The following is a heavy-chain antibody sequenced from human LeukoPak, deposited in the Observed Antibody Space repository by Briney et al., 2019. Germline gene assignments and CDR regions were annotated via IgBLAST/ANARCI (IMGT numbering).Heavy chain of an antibody. V-gene: IGHV1-18*01. D-gene: IGHD3-9*01. CDR1: GYTFTSCG. CDR2: ISAYNGNT. CDR3: ARGAYFDWLGYYYYYGMDV. Sequence: ASVKVSCKASGYTFTSCGISWVRQAPGQGLEWMGWISAYNGNTNYAQKLQGRVTMTTDTSTSTAYMELRSLRSDDTAVYYCARGAYFDWLGYYYYYGMDVWGQGTTVTVSS. J-gene: IGHJ6*02.